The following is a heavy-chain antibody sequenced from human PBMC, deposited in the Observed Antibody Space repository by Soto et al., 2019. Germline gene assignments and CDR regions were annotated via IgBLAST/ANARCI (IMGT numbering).Heavy chain of an antibody. Sequence: SETLSLTCNVSGGPISSYYWSWIRQPAGKGLEWIGLMYMNGGTYYNPSLKSRVTVSVDTSKIHFSLILNSVTAADTAVYYCVRDGSSGWYYCLMDVWGRGTPVTVSS. J-gene: IGHJ6*03. CDR3: VRDGSSGWYYCLMDV. V-gene: IGHV4-4*07. CDR2: MYMNGGT. D-gene: IGHD6-19*01. CDR1: GGPISSYY.